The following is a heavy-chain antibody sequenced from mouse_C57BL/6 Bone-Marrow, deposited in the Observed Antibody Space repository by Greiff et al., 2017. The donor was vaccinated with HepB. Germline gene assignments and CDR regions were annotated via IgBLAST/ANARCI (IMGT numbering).Heavy chain of an antibody. Sequence: EVKLVESGGGLVQPKGSLKLSCAASGFSFNTYAMNWVRQAPGKGLEWVARIRSKSNNYATYYADSVKDRFTISRDDSESMLYLQMNNLKTEDTAMYYCVRQGFYSNYLYYYAMDYWGQGTSVTVSS. J-gene: IGHJ4*01. V-gene: IGHV10-1*01. CDR3: VRQGFYSNYLYYYAMDY. D-gene: IGHD2-5*01. CDR1: GFSFNTYA. CDR2: IRSKSNNYAT.